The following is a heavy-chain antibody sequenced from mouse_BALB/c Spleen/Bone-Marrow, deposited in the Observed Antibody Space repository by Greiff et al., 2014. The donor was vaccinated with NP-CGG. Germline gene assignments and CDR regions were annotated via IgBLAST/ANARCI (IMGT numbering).Heavy chain of an antibody. D-gene: IGHD1-2*01. Sequence: VQLQQSGGGLVQPGGSLKLSCAASGFTFSSYGMSWVRQTPDKRLELVATINSNGGSTYYPDSVKGRFTISRDNAKNTLYLQMSSLKSEDTAMYCCARHCYGARWGQGTLVTVSA. J-gene: IGHJ3*01. V-gene: IGHV5-6-3*01. CDR2: INSNGGST. CDR1: GFTFSSYG. CDR3: ARHCYGAR.